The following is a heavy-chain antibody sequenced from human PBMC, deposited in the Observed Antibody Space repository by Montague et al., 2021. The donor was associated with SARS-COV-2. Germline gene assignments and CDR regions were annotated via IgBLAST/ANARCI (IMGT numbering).Heavy chain of an antibody. D-gene: IGHD6-13*01. CDR2: MSGSGVRR. CDR3: AKDLGDGSWLDYFDY. J-gene: IGHJ4*02. V-gene: IGHV3-23*01. Sequence: SLRLSCAASGFIFSNYAMTWVRQAPGKGLEWVSSMSGSGVRRDYADSVKGRFTISRDSSKNTLYLQMNSLRVEDTAVYYCAKDLGDGSWLDYFDYWGQGTLVTVSS. CDR1: GFIFSNYA.